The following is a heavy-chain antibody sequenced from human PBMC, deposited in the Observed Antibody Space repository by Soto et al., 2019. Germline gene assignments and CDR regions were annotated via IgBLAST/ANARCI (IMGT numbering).Heavy chain of an antibody. Sequence: QVQLVESGGGVVQPGKSLRLSCAASGFKFRNYAIHWVRQAPGKGLEWLAVIWFDGSKKYYADSVKGRFTISRDNSKNTVYLDMNSLTADDSGVFYCARAHSMMILDRFVPWGHGTLVTVSS. J-gene: IGHJ5*02. D-gene: IGHD3-16*01. CDR3: ARAHSMMILDRFVP. CDR1: GFKFRNYA. V-gene: IGHV3-33*01. CDR2: IWFDGSKK.